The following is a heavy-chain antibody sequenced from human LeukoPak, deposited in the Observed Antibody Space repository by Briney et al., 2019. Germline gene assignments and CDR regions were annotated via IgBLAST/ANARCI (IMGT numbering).Heavy chain of an antibody. CDR1: GGSISSSSYY. CDR3: ARAIYDSSGFYQDYAFDI. CDR2: IYYSGST. Sequence: PSETLSLTCTVSGGSISSSSYYWGWIRQPPGKGLEWIGSIYYSGSTYYNPSLKSRVTISVDTSKNQFSLKLNSVTAADTAVYYCARAIYDSSGFYQDYAFDIWGQGTMVTVSS. V-gene: IGHV4-39*01. D-gene: IGHD3-22*01. J-gene: IGHJ3*02.